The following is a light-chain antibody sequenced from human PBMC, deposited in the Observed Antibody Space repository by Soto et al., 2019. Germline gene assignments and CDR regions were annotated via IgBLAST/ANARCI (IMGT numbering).Light chain of an antibody. CDR3: SSYTSSTTRDVV. Sequence: QSVLTHPASVSGSPGQSITISCTGTSSDVGGHNYVSWYQQHPGTAPKLMIYEVTNRPSGVSNRFSGSKSGNTASLTISGLQAEDEADYYCSSYTSSTTRDVVFGGGTKVTVL. CDR2: EVT. V-gene: IGLV2-14*01. CDR1: SSDVGGHNY. J-gene: IGLJ2*01.